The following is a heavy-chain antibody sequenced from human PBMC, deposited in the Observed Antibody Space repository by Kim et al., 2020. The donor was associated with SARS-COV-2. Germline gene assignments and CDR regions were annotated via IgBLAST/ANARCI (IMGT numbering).Heavy chain of an antibody. D-gene: IGHD1-26*01. CDR1: GFTFSTYA. CDR3: VKAIMGGRDYYGMDV. Sequence: GGSLRLSCAASGFTFSTYAITWVRQAPGKGLEWVSTTSGSGGSTYYADSLKGRFAASRDNSKDTLYLQMHSLRAEDTAVYSCVKAIMGGRDYYGMDVWGQGTTVTVSS. CDR2: TSGSGGST. V-gene: IGHV3-23*01. J-gene: IGHJ6*02.